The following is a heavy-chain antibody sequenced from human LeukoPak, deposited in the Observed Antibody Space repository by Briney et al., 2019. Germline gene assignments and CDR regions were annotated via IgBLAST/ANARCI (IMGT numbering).Heavy chain of an antibody. V-gene: IGHV1-2*02. Sequence: ASVQVSCKASGFTFTDYYIHWVRQAPGQGLEWMAWINPNSGGTDYAQKFQGRVTVTRDTSISTAYMELSRLRSDDTAVYYCARDDGYCSGGSCYGKFDYWGQGTLVTVSS. CDR1: GFTFTDYY. D-gene: IGHD2-15*01. CDR2: INPNSGGT. CDR3: ARDDGYCSGGSCYGKFDY. J-gene: IGHJ4*02.